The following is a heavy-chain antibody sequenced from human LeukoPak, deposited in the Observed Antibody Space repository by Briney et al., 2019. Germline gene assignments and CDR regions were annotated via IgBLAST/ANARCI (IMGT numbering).Heavy chain of an antibody. CDR2: INHSGST. Sequence: SETLSLTCAVYGGSFSGYYWSWIRQPPGKGLEWIGEINHSGSTNYNPSLKSRVTISVDTSKNQFSLKLSSVTAADTAVYYCARAYAIFGVVIAWWFDPWGQGTLVTVSS. CDR1: GGSFSGYY. J-gene: IGHJ5*02. D-gene: IGHD3-3*01. CDR3: ARAYAIFGVVIAWWFDP. V-gene: IGHV4-34*01.